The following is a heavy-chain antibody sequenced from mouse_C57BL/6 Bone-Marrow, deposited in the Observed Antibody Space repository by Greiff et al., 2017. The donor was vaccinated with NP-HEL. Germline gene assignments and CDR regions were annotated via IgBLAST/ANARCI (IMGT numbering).Heavy chain of an antibody. Sequence: VQLQQSGPELVKPGASVKMSCKASGYTLTDYNMHWVKQSHGTLPPLLLYLNHHHFFPLYNHNFKVKATLTVNKSSSTAYMELRSLTSEDSAVYYCARLHYYGSSIYFDYWGQGTTLTVSS. V-gene: IGHV1-22*01. D-gene: IGHD1-1*01. CDR1: GYTLTDYN. CDR3: ARLHYYGSSIYFDY. J-gene: IGHJ2*01. CDR2: LNHHHFFP.